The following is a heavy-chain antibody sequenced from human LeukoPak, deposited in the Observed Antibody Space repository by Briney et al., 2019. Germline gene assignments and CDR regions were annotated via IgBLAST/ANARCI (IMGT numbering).Heavy chain of an antibody. CDR2: ISDTGSSK. J-gene: IGHJ4*02. CDR1: GFSFSNYG. Sequence: PGGSLRLSCAASGFSFSNYGMSWVRQTPGKGLEWVSTISDTGSSKYYADSVKGRFTVSRDNSRNTLYLQMDSLRAEDTAVYFCAKRLPEGIYFDSWGQGTPVT. CDR3: AKRLPEGIYFDS. D-gene: IGHD1-14*01. V-gene: IGHV3-23*01.